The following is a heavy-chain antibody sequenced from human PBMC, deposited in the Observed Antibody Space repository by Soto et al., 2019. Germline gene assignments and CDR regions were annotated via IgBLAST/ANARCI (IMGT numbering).Heavy chain of an antibody. CDR3: AREIRSSTRNY. CDR2: ISAYNGNT. J-gene: IGHJ4*02. D-gene: IGHD2-2*01. V-gene: IGHV1-18*01. Sequence: ASVKVSCKASGYTFTSYGISWVRQAPGQGLEWMGWISAYNGNTNYAQKFQGRVTMTRDTSASTAYMELSSLRSDDTAVYYCAREIRSSTRNYWGQGTLVTVSS. CDR1: GYTFTSYG.